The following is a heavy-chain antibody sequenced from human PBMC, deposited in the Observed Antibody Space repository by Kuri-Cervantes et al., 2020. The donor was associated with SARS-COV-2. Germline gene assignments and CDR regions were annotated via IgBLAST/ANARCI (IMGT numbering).Heavy chain of an antibody. V-gene: IGHV3-49*04. D-gene: IGHD6-13*01. CDR3: ARLGSSSWYDYYYMDV. CDR2: IRSKAYGGTT. CDR1: GFTFGDYA. J-gene: IGHJ6*03. Sequence: GESLKISCTASGFTFGDYAMSWVRQAPGKGLEWVGFIRSKAYGGTTEYAASVKGRFTISRDDSKSIAYLQMNSLKTEDTAVYYCARLGSSSWYDYYYMDVWGKGTTVTVSS.